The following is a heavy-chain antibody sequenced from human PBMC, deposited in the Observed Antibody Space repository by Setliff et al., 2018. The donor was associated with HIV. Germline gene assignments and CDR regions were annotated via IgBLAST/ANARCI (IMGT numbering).Heavy chain of an antibody. CDR3: ARGKGVGGVIITGGLDV. J-gene: IGHJ6*04. CDR1: ATFTNVD. Sequence: GASVKVSCKASATFTNVDIHWLRRATGQGLEWMGWMNPNSGVSGYGQKFQGRVTMTRDTSISTAYMELSSLTSEDTAVYYCARGKGVGGVIITGGLDVWGKGTTVPSPQ. D-gene: IGHD3-10*01. V-gene: IGHV1-8*01. CDR2: MNPNSGVS.